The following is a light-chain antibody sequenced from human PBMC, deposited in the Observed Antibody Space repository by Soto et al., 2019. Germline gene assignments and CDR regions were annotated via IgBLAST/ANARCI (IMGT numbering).Light chain of an antibody. CDR3: QSFDTRLNSVV. V-gene: IGLV1-40*01. CDR1: SSNIGAGYD. Sequence: QSVVTQPPSVSGAPGQRVTISCTGSSSNIGAGYDVHWYQQLPGRAPKLLMYGNNNRHSGVPDRFSGSKSGTSASLDLTGLQADDEADYYCQSFDTRLNSVVFGGGTKLTVL. CDR2: GNN. J-gene: IGLJ2*01.